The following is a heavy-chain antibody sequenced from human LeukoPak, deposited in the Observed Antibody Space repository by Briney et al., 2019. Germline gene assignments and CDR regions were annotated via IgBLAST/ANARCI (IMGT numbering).Heavy chain of an antibody. D-gene: IGHD1-26*01. CDR1: GYTFTGYY. CDR2: INPNSGGT. Sequence: GASVKVSCKASGYTFTGYYMHWVRQAPGQGLEWMGRINPNSGGTNYAQKFQSRVTMTRDTSISTAYMELSRLRSDDTAVYYCARGSLSGSYRRFDYWGQGTLVTVSS. CDR3: ARGSLSGSYRRFDY. V-gene: IGHV1-2*06. J-gene: IGHJ4*02.